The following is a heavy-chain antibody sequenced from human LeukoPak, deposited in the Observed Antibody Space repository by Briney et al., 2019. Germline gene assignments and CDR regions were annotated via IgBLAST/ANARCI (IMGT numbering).Heavy chain of an antibody. Sequence: PGGSLRLSCAASGFTVSSNYMSWVRQAPGKGLEWVSVIYSGGSTYYADSVKGRFTISRDNSKNTLYLQMNSLRAEDTAVYYCARDRGSIEALYYMDVWGKGTTVTISS. CDR3: ARDRGSIEALYYMDV. J-gene: IGHJ6*03. V-gene: IGHV3-53*01. CDR1: GFTVSSNY. D-gene: IGHD6-6*01. CDR2: IYSGGST.